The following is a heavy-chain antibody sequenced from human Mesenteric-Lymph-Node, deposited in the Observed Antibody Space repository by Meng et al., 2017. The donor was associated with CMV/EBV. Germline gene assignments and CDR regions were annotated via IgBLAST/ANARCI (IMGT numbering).Heavy chain of an antibody. CDR2: ISGSGGST. CDR3: AKSAVAAYNWFDP. J-gene: IGHJ5*02. D-gene: IGHD6-19*01. V-gene: IGHV3-23*01. CDR1: GFTFSSST. Sequence: ESLKISCAASGFTFSSSTMNWVRQAPGKGLKWVSAISGSGGSTYYADSVKGRFTISRDNSKNTLYLQMNSLRAEDTAVYYCAKSAVAAYNWFDPWGQGTLVTVSS.